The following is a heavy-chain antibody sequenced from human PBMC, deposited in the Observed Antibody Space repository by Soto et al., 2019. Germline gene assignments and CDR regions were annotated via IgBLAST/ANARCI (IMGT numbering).Heavy chain of an antibody. D-gene: IGHD6-13*01. CDR2: IYYSGST. J-gene: IGHJ4*02. CDR1: GGSISSYY. V-gene: IGHV4-59*01. Sequence: PSETLSLTCTVSGGSISSYYWTWIRQPPGKGLEWIGYIYYSGSTNYNPSLKSRVTISVDTSKNQFSLKLSSVTAADTAIYYCARGRDFLAAAGPYFDYWGQGTLVTVSS. CDR3: ARGRDFLAAAGPYFDY.